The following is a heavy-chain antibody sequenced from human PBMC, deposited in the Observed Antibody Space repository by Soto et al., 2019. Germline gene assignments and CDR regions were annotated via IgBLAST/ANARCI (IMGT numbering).Heavy chain of an antibody. D-gene: IGHD6-13*01. J-gene: IGHJ4*02. Sequence: SETLSLTCTVSGVSISSGGYYWSWIRQHPGQGLEWIGYIYYSGNTYYNPSLKSRVTISVDTSKNQFSLKLSSVTAADTAVYYCARGTHNPAAADYWGQGTLVTVSS. CDR3: ARGTHNPAAADY. CDR1: GVSISSGGYY. V-gene: IGHV4-31*03. CDR2: IYYSGNT.